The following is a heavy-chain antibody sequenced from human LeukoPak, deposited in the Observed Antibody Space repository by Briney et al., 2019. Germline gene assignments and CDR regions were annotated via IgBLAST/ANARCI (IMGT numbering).Heavy chain of an antibody. CDR2: IYPGDSDT. CDR3: ARHRRPALWGDYVLDV. D-gene: IGHD2-21*01. Sequence: GESLKISCKGSGYRFTSYWIGWVRQMPGKGLEWMGIIYPGDSDTRYSPSFQGQVTISADKSISTAYLQWSSLKASDTAMYYCARHRRPALWGDYVLDVWGKGTTVTVSS. J-gene: IGHJ6*04. CDR1: GYRFTSYW. V-gene: IGHV5-51*01.